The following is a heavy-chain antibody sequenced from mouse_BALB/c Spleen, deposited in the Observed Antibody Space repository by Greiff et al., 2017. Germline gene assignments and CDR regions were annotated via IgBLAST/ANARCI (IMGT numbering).Heavy chain of an antibody. Sequence: EVQLVESGGGLVQPGGSRKLSCAASGFTFSDYGMAWVRQAPGKGPEWVAFISNLAYSIYYADTVTGRFTISRENAKNTLYLEMSSLRSEDTAMYYCARDRDDGYFDYWGQGTTLTVSS. J-gene: IGHJ2*01. D-gene: IGHD2-3*01. V-gene: IGHV5-15*02. CDR2: ISNLAYSI. CDR1: GFTFSDYG. CDR3: ARDRDDGYFDY.